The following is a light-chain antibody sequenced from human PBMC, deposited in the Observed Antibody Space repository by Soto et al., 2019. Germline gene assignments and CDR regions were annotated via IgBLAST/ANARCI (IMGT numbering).Light chain of an antibody. V-gene: IGKV3-20*01. CDR2: GAS. Sequence: EIVLTQSPGTLSLSPGERATLSCRASQSVSSSYLAWYQQKPGQAPRLLIYGASSRATGIPDRFSGSGSGTDFTLTTSRLEPEDFAVYYCQQYGSSPTTFGQGTRLEI. J-gene: IGKJ5*01. CDR1: QSVSSSY. CDR3: QQYGSSPTT.